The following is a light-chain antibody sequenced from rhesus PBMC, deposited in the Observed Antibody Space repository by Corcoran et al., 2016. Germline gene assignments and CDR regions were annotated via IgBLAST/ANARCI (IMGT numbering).Light chain of an antibody. CDR2: AAS. J-gene: IGKJ1*01. CDR3: QQHNSYPPT. Sequence: DIQMTQSPSSLSASVGDRVTVTCWASQGINKELSWYQQKPGKAPTLLIYAASSFQTGVSSRFSGNGSGTDYTLTISRLQPEDVATYYCQQHNSYPPTFGQGTKVEIK. V-gene: IGKV1-94*01. CDR1: QGINKE.